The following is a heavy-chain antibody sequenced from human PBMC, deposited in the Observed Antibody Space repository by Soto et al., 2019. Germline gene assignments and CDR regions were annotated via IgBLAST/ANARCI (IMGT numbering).Heavy chain of an antibody. CDR2: INPDGSTT. J-gene: IGHJ4*02. D-gene: IGHD3-22*01. CDR1: GFTFSTYW. CDR3: AKTLYYYDTGGYQ. Sequence: GGSLRLSCAASGFTFSTYWFSWVRQVPGNGLVWVSLINPDGSTTTYADSVKGRFTISRDNSKNTLYLQMNSLRAEDTAVYYCAKTLYYYDTGGYQWGQGTLVTVSS. V-gene: IGHV3-74*01.